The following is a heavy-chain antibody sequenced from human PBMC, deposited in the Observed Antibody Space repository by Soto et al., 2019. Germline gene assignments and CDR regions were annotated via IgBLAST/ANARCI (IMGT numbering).Heavy chain of an antibody. D-gene: IGHD6-19*01. CDR2: IYYSGSH. J-gene: IGHJ4*02. CDR3: ARSGGWGVGY. Sequence: QVQLQESGPGLVKPSETLSLTCTVSGGSNSSYYGSWLRQPPGKGLEWIGYIYYSGSHNYNPSLKSRVTISVDTSKIHFSLKLSSVTAADTAVYYCARSGGWGVGYWGQGTLVTVSS. V-gene: IGHV4-59*01. CDR1: GGSNSSYY.